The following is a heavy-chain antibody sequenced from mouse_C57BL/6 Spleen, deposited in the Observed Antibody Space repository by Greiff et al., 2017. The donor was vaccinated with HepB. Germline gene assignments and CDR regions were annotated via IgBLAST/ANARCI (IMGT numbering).Heavy chain of an antibody. V-gene: IGHV5-6*02. CDR1: GFTFSSYG. Sequence: EVKLMESGGDLVKPGGSLKLSCAASGFTFSSYGMSWVRQTPDKRLEWVATISSGGSYTYYPDSVKGRFTISRDNAKNTLYLQMSSLKSEDTARYYCAGRGDYYGSSSYWYFDVWGTGTTVTVSS. J-gene: IGHJ1*03. CDR2: ISSGGSYT. D-gene: IGHD1-1*01. CDR3: AGRGDYYGSSSYWYFDV.